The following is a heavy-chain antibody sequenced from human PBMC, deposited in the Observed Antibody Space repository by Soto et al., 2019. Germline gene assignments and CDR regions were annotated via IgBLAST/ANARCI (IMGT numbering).Heavy chain of an antibody. CDR1: GYTFTGYY. Sequence: ASVKVSCKASGYTFTGYYMHWVRQAPGQGLEWMGWINPNSGGTNYAQKFQGWVTMTRDTSISTAYMELSRLRSDDTAVYYCAREGGPESSSWYIGMDVWGQGTTVTVSS. D-gene: IGHD6-13*01. CDR2: INPNSGGT. CDR3: AREGGPESSSWYIGMDV. J-gene: IGHJ6*02. V-gene: IGHV1-2*04.